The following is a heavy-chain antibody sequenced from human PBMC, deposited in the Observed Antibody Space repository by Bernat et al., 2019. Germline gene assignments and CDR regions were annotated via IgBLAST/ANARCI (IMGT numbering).Heavy chain of an antibody. CDR1: GFTFSDYY. Sequence: QVQLVEPGGGLVKPGGSLRLSCAASGFTFSDYYISWIRQAPGKGLEWVSYISSSSSYTNYADSVKGRFTISRDNAKNSLYLQMNSLRAEDTAVYYCARALWFRESTPGAFDIWGQGTMVTVSS. J-gene: IGHJ3*02. CDR3: ARALWFRESTPGAFDI. V-gene: IGHV3-11*05. CDR2: ISSSSSYT. D-gene: IGHD3-10*01.